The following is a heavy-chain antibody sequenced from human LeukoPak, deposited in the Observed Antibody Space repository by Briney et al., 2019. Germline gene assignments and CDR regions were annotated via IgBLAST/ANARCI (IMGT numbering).Heavy chain of an antibody. Sequence: PGRSLRLSCAASGFTFSTYGMHWVRQAPGKGLEWVTFIRYDGSNKYYADSVKGRFTISRDNSKNTLYLQMNSLRAEDTALYYCAREDYYDRSGYYHLDHWGQGTLVTVSS. CDR1: GFTFSTYG. CDR2: IRYDGSNK. D-gene: IGHD3-22*01. V-gene: IGHV3-30*02. J-gene: IGHJ4*02. CDR3: AREDYYDRSGYYHLDH.